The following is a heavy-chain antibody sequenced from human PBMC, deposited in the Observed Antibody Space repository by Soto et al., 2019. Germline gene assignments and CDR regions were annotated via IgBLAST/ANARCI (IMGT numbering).Heavy chain of an antibody. V-gene: IGHV3-23*01. CDR2: ISGSGVST. Sequence: GGSLRLSCAASGFTFSSYAMNWVRQAPGKGLEWVSVISGSGVSTSYTDSVKGRFTISRDNSKNTLYLQMNSLRAEDTAVYYCAKRRLITTIDYWGQGTLVT. CDR1: GFTFSSYA. CDR3: AKRRLITTIDY. J-gene: IGHJ4*02. D-gene: IGHD3-22*01.